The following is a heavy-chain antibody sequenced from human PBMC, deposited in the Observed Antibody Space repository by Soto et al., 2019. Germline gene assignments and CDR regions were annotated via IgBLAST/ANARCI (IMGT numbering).Heavy chain of an antibody. CDR1: GVSITSHY. D-gene: IGHD5-12*01. CDR3: ARAISGYVT. CDR2: MHHSGST. Sequence: PSETLSLTCTVSGVSITSHYWSWIRQSPGKGLEWIAYMHHSGSTSYNPSLKSRVTVSIDTSKSQVSLRLSSVTAADTAIYYCARAISGYVTWGQGTLVTVSS. J-gene: IGHJ5*02. V-gene: IGHV4-59*08.